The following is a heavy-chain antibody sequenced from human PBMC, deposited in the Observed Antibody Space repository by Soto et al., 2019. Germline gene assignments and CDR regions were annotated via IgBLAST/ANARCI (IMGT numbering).Heavy chain of an antibody. CDR2: IYYSGST. J-gene: IGHJ4*02. CDR1: GGNIGSYY. D-gene: IGHD5-12*01. CDR3: ARAYGGYADY. Sequence: SETQSLTSTVSGGNIGSYYWSWIRQPPGKGLEWIGYIYYSGSTNYNPSLKSRVTISVDTSKNQFSLKLSSVTAADTAVYYCARAYGGYADYWGQGALVTVSS. V-gene: IGHV4-59*01.